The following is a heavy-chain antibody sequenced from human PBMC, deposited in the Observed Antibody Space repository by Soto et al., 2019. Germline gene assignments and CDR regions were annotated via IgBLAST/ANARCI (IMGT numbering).Heavy chain of an antibody. Sequence: VASVKVSCKASGYTFTSYGISWVRQAPGQGLEWMGWISAYNGNTNYAQKLQGRVTMTTDTSTSTAYMKLRSLRSDDTAVYYCARDQNYDSSGYFDYWGQGTLVTVSS. D-gene: IGHD3-22*01. J-gene: IGHJ4*02. CDR2: ISAYNGNT. CDR1: GYTFTSYG. CDR3: ARDQNYDSSGYFDY. V-gene: IGHV1-18*04.